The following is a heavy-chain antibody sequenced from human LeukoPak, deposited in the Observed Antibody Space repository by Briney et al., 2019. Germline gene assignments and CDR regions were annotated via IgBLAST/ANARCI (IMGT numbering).Heavy chain of an antibody. CDR1: GYTFTGYY. Sequence: ASVKVSCKASGYTFTGYYMHWVRQAPGQGLEWMGIINSSGGTTSYAQKFQGRVTMTRDTSTSTVYMELSSLRSEDTAVYYCARDSTGYYFDSWGQGTLVTVSS. D-gene: IGHD1-14*01. CDR2: INSSGGTT. J-gene: IGHJ4*02. V-gene: IGHV1-46*01. CDR3: ARDSTGYYFDS.